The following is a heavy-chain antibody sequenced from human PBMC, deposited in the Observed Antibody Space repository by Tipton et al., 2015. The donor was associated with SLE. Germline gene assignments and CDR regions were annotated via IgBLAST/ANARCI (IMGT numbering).Heavy chain of an antibody. D-gene: IGHD3-9*01. CDR2: IYDSASI. CDR1: GFTFSAYA. Sequence: SLRLSCTASGFTFSAYAMNWVRQAPGKGLEWASHIYDSASIDYADSVKGRFTISRDNAKNSLFLQMDSLRVEDTAVYYCVRDRDWAFDYWGQGTLVTVSP. CDR3: VRDRDWAFDY. J-gene: IGHJ4*02. V-gene: IGHV3-69-1*01.